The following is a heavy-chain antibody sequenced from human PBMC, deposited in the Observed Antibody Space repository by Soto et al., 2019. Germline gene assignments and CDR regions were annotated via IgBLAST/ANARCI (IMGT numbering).Heavy chain of an antibody. Sequence: KGLEWVAVIWYDGSNIHYADSVKGRFTISRENSRNTLYLQMNSLRAEDTAVYYCARGRYDYSNYYFDYRGQGTLVTVSS. CDR2: IWYDGSNI. D-gene: IGHD4-4*01. J-gene: IGHJ4*02. CDR3: ARGRYDYSNYYFDY. V-gene: IGHV3-33*01.